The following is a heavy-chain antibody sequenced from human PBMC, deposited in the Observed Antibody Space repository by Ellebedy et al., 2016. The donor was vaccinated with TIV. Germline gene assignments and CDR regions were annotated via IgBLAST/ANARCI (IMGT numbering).Heavy chain of an antibody. CDR3: ARPLGTSGSWPFTD. Sequence: GESLKISXQASGSTFSDYWIGWVRQKPGKGLEWMGIIYPGDSDARYSPSFRGHVTMSADKSISTASLHWTSLEPSDTAVYFCARPLGTSGSWPFTDWGQGTLVTVSS. V-gene: IGHV5-51*01. J-gene: IGHJ4*02. CDR1: GSTFSDYW. D-gene: IGHD7-27*01. CDR2: IYPGDSDA.